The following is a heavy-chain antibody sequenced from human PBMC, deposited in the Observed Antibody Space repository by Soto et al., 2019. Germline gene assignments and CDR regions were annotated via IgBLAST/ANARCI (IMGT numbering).Heavy chain of an antibody. CDR1: GFSLSTSGVG. CDR2: IYWNDDK. D-gene: IGHD3-22*01. Sequence: QITLKESGPTMVKPTQTLTLTCTFSGFSLSTSGVGVGWLRQPPGKALEWLALIYWNDDKRYSPSLKSRLTITKDTPKNQVVLTMTNMDPVDTATYYCAHRGYYYDSSGYTDYWGQGALVTVSS. J-gene: IGHJ4*02. CDR3: AHRGYYYDSSGYTDY. V-gene: IGHV2-5*01.